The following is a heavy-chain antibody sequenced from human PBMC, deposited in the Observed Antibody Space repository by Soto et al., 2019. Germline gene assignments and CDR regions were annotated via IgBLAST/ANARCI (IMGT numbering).Heavy chain of an antibody. CDR3: AKSPNFYCSSPNCYKYYFDH. J-gene: IGHJ4*02. Sequence: QEQLVESGGGVAQPGKSLRLSCAASGFTFNTYGMHWVRQAPGKGLEWVAVISYDGSEKYYVDSVKGRFTISKDNSKNTLYLQMNSLRPEDTAVYYCAKSPNFYCSSPNCYKYYFDHWGQGTRVTVSS. V-gene: IGHV3-30*18. CDR1: GFTFNTYG. D-gene: IGHD2-2*02. CDR2: ISYDGSEK.